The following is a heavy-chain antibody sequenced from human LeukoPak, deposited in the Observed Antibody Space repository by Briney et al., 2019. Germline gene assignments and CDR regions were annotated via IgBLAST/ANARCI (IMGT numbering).Heavy chain of an antibody. D-gene: IGHD1-26*01. J-gene: IGHJ4*02. CDR3: AKGLSGSYYENY. Sequence: TGGSLRLSCAASGFTFSDYYMSWIRQAPGKGLEWVSAISGSGGSTYYADSVKGRFTISRDNSKNTLYLQMNSLRAEDTAVYYCAKGLSGSYYENYWGQGTLVTVSS. CDR2: ISGSGGST. V-gene: IGHV3-23*01. CDR1: GFTFSDYY.